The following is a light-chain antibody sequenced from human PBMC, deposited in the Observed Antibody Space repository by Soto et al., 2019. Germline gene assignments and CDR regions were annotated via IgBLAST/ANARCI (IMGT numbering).Light chain of an antibody. J-gene: IGKJ4*01. CDR1: QSVSNNY. CDR3: QQYGSSPPLT. V-gene: IGKV3-20*01. Sequence: EIVLTQSPCTLSLSPGERATLSCRASQSVSNNYLAWYQQKPGQAPRLLIYGASNRATGIPDRFSGSGSGTDFTLTISRLEPEDFVVYYCQQYGSSPPLTFGGGTKVDIK. CDR2: GAS.